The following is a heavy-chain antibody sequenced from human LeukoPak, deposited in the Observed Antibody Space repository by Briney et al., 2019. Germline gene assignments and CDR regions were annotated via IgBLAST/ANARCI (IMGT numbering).Heavy chain of an antibody. V-gene: IGHV4-59*01. CDR1: GGSISSYY. J-gene: IGHJ4*02. CDR3: ARRVGKGAFDY. D-gene: IGHD3-10*01. CDR2: IYYSGST. Sequence: SETLSLTCTVSGGSISSYYWSWIRQPPGKGLEWIGYIYYSGSTNYNPSLKSRVTISVDTSKNQFSLKVSSVTAADTAVYYCARRVGKGAFDYWGQGTLVTVSS.